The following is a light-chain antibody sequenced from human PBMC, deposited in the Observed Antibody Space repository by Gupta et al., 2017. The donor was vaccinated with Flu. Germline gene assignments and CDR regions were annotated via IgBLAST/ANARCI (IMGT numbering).Light chain of an antibody. J-gene: IGKJ1*01. CDR2: AAS. Sequence: VITQSPATLSVSQRERATLSCRASQSVSRDLAWYQQKPGQAPRLLIYAASTTATGFPARFSGSGSGTEFTLTISGPQSEDFAVYYCQHKSNWPGTFGQGTKVEIK. CDR1: QSVSRD. V-gene: IGKV3-15*01. CDR3: QHKSNWPGT.